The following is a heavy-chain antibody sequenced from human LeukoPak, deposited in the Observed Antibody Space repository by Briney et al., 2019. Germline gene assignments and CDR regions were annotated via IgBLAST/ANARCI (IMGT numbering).Heavy chain of an antibody. CDR3: ASRNFGVVTD. V-gene: IGHV4-34*01. D-gene: IGHD3-3*01. J-gene: IGHJ4*02. CDR1: GGSFSGYY. CDR2: INHSGST. Sequence: SETLSLTCAVYGGSFSGYYWSWIRQPPGKGLEWIGEINHSGSTNQNPSLKSRVTISVDTSKNQFSLKLSSVTAADTAVYYCASRNFGVVTDWGQGTLVTVSS.